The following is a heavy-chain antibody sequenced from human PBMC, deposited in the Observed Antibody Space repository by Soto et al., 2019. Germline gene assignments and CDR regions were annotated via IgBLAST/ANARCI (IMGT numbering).Heavy chain of an antibody. D-gene: IGHD3-22*01. CDR2: ISSSSTYT. Sequence: GGSLRLSCAASGFTFSDYYMTWIRQAPGKGLECVSYISSSSTYTNYADSVKGRFTISRDNAKNSLYLQMNSLRAEDTAVYYCARMYYYDSSGYYPWWYWGQGTLVTV. J-gene: IGHJ4*02. CDR1: GFTFSDYY. V-gene: IGHV3-11*06. CDR3: ARMYYYDSSGYYPWWY.